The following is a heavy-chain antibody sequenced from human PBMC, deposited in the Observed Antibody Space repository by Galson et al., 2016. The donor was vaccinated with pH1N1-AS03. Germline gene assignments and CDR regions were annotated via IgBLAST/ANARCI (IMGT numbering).Heavy chain of an antibody. Sequence: RLSCAASGFTFSKTGMNWVRQAPGKGPEWVSSIDEGGSHPYSADSLQGRFTISRDNTKNSLFLHMNSLRAEDTAVYYCVTDGSFGSTIEHWGQG. J-gene: IGHJ1*01. CDR1: GFTFSKTG. V-gene: IGHV3-21*01. CDR3: VTDGSFGSTIEH. D-gene: IGHD1-26*01. CDR2: IDEGGSHP.